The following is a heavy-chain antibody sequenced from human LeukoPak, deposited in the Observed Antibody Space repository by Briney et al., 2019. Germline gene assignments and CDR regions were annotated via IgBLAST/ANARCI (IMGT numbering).Heavy chain of an antibody. CDR2: IRSKRNNYAT. D-gene: IGHD2-2*01. CDR1: GFTFSGSV. CDR3: SRLEDTSPIEVALDI. Sequence: GGSLRLSCAASGFTFSGSVMHWVRQAAGKGLEWVGRIRSKRNNYATAYAASVKGRFTISRDDSKNIVYLHMDSLKTEDTALYYCSRLEDTSPIEVALDIWGQRTLVTVSS. V-gene: IGHV3-73*01. J-gene: IGHJ3*02.